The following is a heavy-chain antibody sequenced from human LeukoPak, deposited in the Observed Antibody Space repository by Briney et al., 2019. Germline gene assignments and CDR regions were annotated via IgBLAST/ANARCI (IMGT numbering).Heavy chain of an antibody. CDR2: IYPGGYDP. CDR3: ARLNYGNSDYYNGIDV. J-gene: IGHJ6*02. D-gene: IGHD4-17*01. V-gene: IGHV5-51*01. Sequence: GEYLNLYCECSGYSFTSYWLGWVRQKPGEGVEWMGIIYPGGYDPRYSPSFQGQLTTSADTAISTAYLQWSSLKASDTAMYYCARLNYGNSDYYNGIDVWGQGTPVTVSS. CDR1: GYSFTSYW.